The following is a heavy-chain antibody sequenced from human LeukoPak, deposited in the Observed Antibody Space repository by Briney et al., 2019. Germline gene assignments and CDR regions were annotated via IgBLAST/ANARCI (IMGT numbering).Heavy chain of an antibody. V-gene: IGHV4-39*07. J-gene: IGHJ4*02. D-gene: IGHD2-15*01. CDR1: GGSISSSSYY. CDR3: ARHSWVNGYFDF. CDR2: IYYSGST. Sequence: SETLSLTCTVSGGSISSSSYYWGWIRQPPGKGLEWIGSIYYSGSTYYNPSLKSRVTISVDTSKNQFSLKLRSVTAADTAVYYCARHSWVNGYFDFWGQGTLVTVSS.